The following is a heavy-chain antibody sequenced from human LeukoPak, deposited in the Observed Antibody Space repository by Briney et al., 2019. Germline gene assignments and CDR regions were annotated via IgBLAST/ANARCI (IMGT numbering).Heavy chain of an antibody. CDR1: GFTFSSYA. J-gene: IGHJ4*02. V-gene: IGHV3-23*01. D-gene: IGHD3-3*01. Sequence: PGGSLRLSCAASGFTFSSYAMSWVRQAPGKGLEWVSAISGSGGSTYYADSVKGRFTISRDNSKNTLYLQMNSLRAEDTAVYYCAKNFLIGYDFWSGYFADYWGQGTPVTVSS. CDR3: AKNFLIGYDFWSGYFADY. CDR2: ISGSGGST.